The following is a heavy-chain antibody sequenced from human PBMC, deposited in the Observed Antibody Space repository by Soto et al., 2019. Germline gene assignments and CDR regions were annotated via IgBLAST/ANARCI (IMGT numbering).Heavy chain of an antibody. CDR2: IIPIFGTV. CDR1: GGTFRTYA. D-gene: IGHD6-19*01. Sequence: QVQLLQSGAEVKKPGSSVRVSCEASGGTFRTYAISWVRQAPGQGLEWMGEIIPIFGTVNYAQKFQGRVTSTAAESTPTVYMALRSLRSADTAVYYCAKGAVAATPTSYYYYGMDVWGQGTTVTVSS. V-gene: IGHV1-69*12. J-gene: IGHJ6*02. CDR3: AKGAVAATPTSYYYYGMDV.